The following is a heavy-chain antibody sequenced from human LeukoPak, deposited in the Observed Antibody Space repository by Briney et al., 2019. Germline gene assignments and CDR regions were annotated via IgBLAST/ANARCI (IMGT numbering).Heavy chain of an antibody. CDR3: ARLVTMVRGVLSGSFGA. CDR1: GGSISSSSYY. CDR2: IYYSGST. J-gene: IGHJ5*02. Sequence: SDTLSLTCTVSGGSISSSSYYWGWIRQPPGKGLEWIGRIYYSGSTYYNPSLKSRVTISVDTSKNQFSLKLSSVTAADTAVYYCARLVTMVRGVLSGSFGAWGQGTLVTVSS. D-gene: IGHD3-10*01. V-gene: IGHV4-39*01.